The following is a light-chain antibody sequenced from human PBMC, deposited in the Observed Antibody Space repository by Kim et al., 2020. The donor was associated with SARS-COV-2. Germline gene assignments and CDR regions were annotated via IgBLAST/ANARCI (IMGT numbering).Light chain of an antibody. V-gene: IGKV3-15*01. CDR3: QQYNNWLT. J-gene: IGKJ4*01. Sequence: SVSPGERATLSCRASQSVSSNLAWYQQKPGQAPRLLIYGASTRATGIPARFSGSGSGTEFTLTISSLQSEDFAVYSCQQYNNWLTFGGGTKVDIK. CDR2: GAS. CDR1: QSVSSN.